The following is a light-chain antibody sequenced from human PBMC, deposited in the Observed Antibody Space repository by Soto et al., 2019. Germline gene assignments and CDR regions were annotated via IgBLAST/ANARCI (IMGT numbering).Light chain of an antibody. J-gene: IGKJ1*01. CDR2: AAS. CDR1: QSISSW. V-gene: IGKV1-5*01. CDR3: QKYNGALWA. Sequence: IQMTQSPSTLSATAGDRVTITCRASQSISSWLAWYQQKPGKAPKLLIYAASSLQSGVPSRFSGSGSGTDFTLTISSLQPEDVATYYCQKYNGALWAFSQGTKVDIK.